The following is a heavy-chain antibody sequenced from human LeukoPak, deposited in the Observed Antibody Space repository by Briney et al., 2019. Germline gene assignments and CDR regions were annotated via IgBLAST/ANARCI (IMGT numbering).Heavy chain of an antibody. J-gene: IGHJ4*02. CDR1: GYTFTGYC. Sequence: ASVKVSCKASGYTFTGYCMHWVRQAPGQGLEWMGWINPNSGGTNYAQKFQGRVTTTRDTSLSTAYMELSRLRSDDTAVYYCARLPYYYDRSGYDWGQGTLVTVSS. CDR3: ARLPYYYDRSGYD. V-gene: IGHV1-2*02. D-gene: IGHD3-22*01. CDR2: INPNSGGT.